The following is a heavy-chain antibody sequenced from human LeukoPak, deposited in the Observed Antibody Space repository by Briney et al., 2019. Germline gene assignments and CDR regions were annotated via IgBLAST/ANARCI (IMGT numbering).Heavy chain of an antibody. CDR1: GFPFSSYG. D-gene: IGHD3-22*01. Sequence: GGSLRLSCAASGFPFSSYGMHWVRQAPGKGLEWVAVIWYDGSNKYYADSVKGRFTISRDNSKNTLYLQMNSLRAEDTAVYYCARDREGSYYDSSGYFDYWGQGTLVTVSS. J-gene: IGHJ4*02. CDR2: IWYDGSNK. V-gene: IGHV3-33*01. CDR3: ARDREGSYYDSSGYFDY.